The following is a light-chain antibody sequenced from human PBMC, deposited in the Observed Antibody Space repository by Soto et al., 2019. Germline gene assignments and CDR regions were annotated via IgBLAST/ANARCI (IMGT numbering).Light chain of an antibody. CDR1: SSDVGGYNY. Sequence: QSALTQPPSASGSPGQSVAISCTGTSSDVGGYNYVSWYQQHPGKAPKLMIYEVNKRPSGVPDRFSGSKSGNTASLTVSGLQAEDEADYYCISYTSVSYTSIYVFGTGTKLTVL. J-gene: IGLJ1*01. CDR2: EVN. CDR3: ISYTSVSYTSIYV. V-gene: IGLV2-8*01.